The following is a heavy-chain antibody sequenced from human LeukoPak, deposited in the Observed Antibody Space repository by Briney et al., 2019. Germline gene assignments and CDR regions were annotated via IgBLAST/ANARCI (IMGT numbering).Heavy chain of an antibody. CDR1: GFIFSSYG. CDR3: ARGRDYYFDY. V-gene: IGHV3-33*01. CDR2: IWYDGSNK. J-gene: IGHJ4*02. Sequence: GGSLRLSCAASGFIFSSYGMHWVRQAPGKGLGWVAVIWYDGSNKYYADSVKGRFTISRDNSKNTLYLQMNSLRAEDTAVYYCARGRDYYFDYWGQGTLVTVSS.